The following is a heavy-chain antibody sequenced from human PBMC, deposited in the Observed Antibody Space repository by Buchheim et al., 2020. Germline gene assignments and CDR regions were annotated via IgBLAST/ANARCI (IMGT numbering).Heavy chain of an antibody. V-gene: IGHV1-2*07. J-gene: IGHJ3*01. D-gene: IGHD3-16*01. CDR2: MNPNILGT. CDR1: GYTFTGHY. Sequence: QERLVQSGAEVKKPGASVKVSCKASGYTFTGHYMHWVRQAPGQGLEWIGWMNPNILGTNYADKFQGRVTMTRDMSIGTVYMELSGLKSDDTAIYYCARDSEWGYAVGPRTFAFDLWGQGT. CDR3: ARDSEWGYAVGPRTFAFDL.